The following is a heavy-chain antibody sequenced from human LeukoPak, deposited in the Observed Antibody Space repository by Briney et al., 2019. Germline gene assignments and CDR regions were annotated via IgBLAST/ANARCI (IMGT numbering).Heavy chain of an antibody. D-gene: IGHD3-10*01. V-gene: IGHV3-7*01. Sequence: GGSLRLSCAASGFTFSSYWMSWVRQAPGKGLEWVANIKQDGSEKYYVDSVKGRFTISRDNAKNSLYLQMNSLRAEDTAVYYCASPGPYITDAFDIWGQGTMVTVSS. CDR1: GFTFSSYW. CDR2: IKQDGSEK. J-gene: IGHJ3*02. CDR3: ASPGPYITDAFDI.